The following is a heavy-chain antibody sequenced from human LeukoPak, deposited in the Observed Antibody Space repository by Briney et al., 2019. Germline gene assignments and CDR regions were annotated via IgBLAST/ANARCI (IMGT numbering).Heavy chain of an antibody. CDR2: INHSGST. V-gene: IGHV4-34*01. D-gene: IGHD5-18*01. CDR3: ARGRVVVDGGYSYGSFDY. J-gene: IGHJ4*02. Sequence: PSETLSLTCAVYGGSFSGYYWSWIREPPGKGLEWIGEINHSGSTNYNLSLKSRVTISVDTSKNQFSLKLSSVTAADTAVYYCARGRVVVDGGYSYGSFDYWGQGTLVTVSS. CDR1: GGSFSGYY.